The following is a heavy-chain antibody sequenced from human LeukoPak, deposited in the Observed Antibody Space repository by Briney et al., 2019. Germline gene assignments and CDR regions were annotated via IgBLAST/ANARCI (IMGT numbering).Heavy chain of an antibody. CDR3: ARGLVGWEPRDRDAFDI. D-gene: IGHD1-26*01. V-gene: IGHV4-39*07. CDR2: IYYSGST. J-gene: IGHJ3*02. Sequence: SETLSLTCTVSGGSISNSSYYWGWIRQPPGKGLEWIGSIYYSGSTYYNPSLKSRVTISVDTSKNQFSLKLSSVTAADTAVYYCARGLVGWEPRDRDAFDIWGQGTMVTVSS. CDR1: GGSISNSSYY.